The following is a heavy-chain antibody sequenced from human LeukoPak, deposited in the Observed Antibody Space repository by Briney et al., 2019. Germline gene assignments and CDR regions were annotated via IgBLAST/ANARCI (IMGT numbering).Heavy chain of an antibody. D-gene: IGHD4-11*01. V-gene: IGHV3-7*01. Sequence: GGSLTLSCTASGFTLNSYLMSWVRQAPGGGLEWVANINKDGSEKNYLDSVKGRFTVSRDNAKNSLYLQMNSLRGEDTAVYYCARVKPNSNALDLWGQGTMVTISS. CDR3: ARVKPNSNALDL. J-gene: IGHJ3*01. CDR2: INKDGSEK. CDR1: GFTLNSYL.